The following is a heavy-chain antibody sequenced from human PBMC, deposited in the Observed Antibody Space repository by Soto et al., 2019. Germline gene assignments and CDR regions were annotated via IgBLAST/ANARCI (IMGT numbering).Heavy chain of an antibody. CDR3: ARDIERDYYDSSGPGGYYYGMDV. CDR1: GFTFSSYA. D-gene: IGHD3-22*01. Sequence: VGSRRLSCAACGFTFSSYAMHWVRQAPGKGLEWVAVISYDGSNKYYADSVKGRFTISRDNSKNTLYLQMNSLRAEDTAVYYCARDIERDYYDSSGPGGYYYGMDVWGQRTTVTVSS. CDR2: ISYDGSNK. J-gene: IGHJ6*02. V-gene: IGHV3-30-3*01.